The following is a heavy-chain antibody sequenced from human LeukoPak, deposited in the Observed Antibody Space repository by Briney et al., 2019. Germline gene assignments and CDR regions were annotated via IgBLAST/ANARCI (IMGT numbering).Heavy chain of an antibody. CDR3: AREARSPLPVDDPGDY. V-gene: IGHV4-39*07. J-gene: IGHJ4*02. CDR2: MFYNGAT. Sequence: SETLSLTCAVSLGSFSTSDYCWGWIRQSPGRGLEWIGTMFYNGATKTNPSLSSRVTMSIDTSTNQFSLKLRSVTAADTAVYYCAREARSPLPVDDPGDYWGQGTLVTVSS. CDR1: LGSFSTSDYC. D-gene: IGHD2-2*01.